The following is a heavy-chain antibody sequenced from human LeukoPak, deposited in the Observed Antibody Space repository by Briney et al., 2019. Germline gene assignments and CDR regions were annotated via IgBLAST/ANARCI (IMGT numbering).Heavy chain of an antibody. Sequence: PGRSLRLSCAASGFTFDDYAMPWVRHAPGKGLEWVSGISWNSGSIGYADSVKGRFTISRDNAKNSLYLQMNSLRAEDTALYYCAKAFYDSSGYYVPIDYWGQGTLVTVSS. V-gene: IGHV3-9*01. CDR1: GFTFDDYA. J-gene: IGHJ4*02. CDR3: AKAFYDSSGYYVPIDY. D-gene: IGHD3-22*01. CDR2: ISWNSGSI.